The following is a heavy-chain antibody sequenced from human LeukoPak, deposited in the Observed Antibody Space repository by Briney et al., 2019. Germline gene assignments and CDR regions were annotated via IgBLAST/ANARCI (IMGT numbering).Heavy chain of an antibody. CDR1: GYTFTGYF. J-gene: IGHJ4*02. Sequence: AASVKVSCKASGYTFTGYFMHWVRQAPGQGPEWMGWINPSSGVTNYAQKFQGKVTMTRDTSISTAYMELSSLTSDDTAVYYCARDRGGWYNFDYWGQGTLITVPS. CDR3: ARDRGGWYNFDY. D-gene: IGHD6-19*01. V-gene: IGHV1-2*02. CDR2: INPSSGVT.